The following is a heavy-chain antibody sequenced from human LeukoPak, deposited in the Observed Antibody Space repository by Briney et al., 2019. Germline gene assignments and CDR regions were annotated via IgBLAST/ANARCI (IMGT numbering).Heavy chain of an antibody. CDR3: ARGSSSSDPVAFDI. J-gene: IGHJ3*02. V-gene: IGHV4-59*01. Sequence: PSETLSLTCTVSGGSISSYYWGWIRQPPGKGREWIGYIYYSGSTNYHPSLKSRVTISVDTSKNQFSLKLSSVTAADTAVYYCARGSSSSDPVAFDIWGQGTMVTVSS. D-gene: IGHD6-6*01. CDR2: IYYSGST. CDR1: GGSISSYY.